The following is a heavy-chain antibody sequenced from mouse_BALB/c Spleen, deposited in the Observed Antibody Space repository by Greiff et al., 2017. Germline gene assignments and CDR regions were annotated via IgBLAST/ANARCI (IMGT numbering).Heavy chain of an antibody. D-gene: IGHD2-3*01. CDR1: GYSITSGYY. V-gene: IGHV3-6*02. CDR3: ARKDGYYDYWYFDV. Sequence: EVKLMESGPGLVKPSQSLSLTCSVTGYSITSGYYWNWIRQFPGNKLEWMGYISYDGSNNYNPSLKNRISITRDTSKNQFFLKLNSVTTEDTATYYCARKDGYYDYWYFDVWGAGTTVTVSS. CDR2: ISYDGSN. J-gene: IGHJ1*01.